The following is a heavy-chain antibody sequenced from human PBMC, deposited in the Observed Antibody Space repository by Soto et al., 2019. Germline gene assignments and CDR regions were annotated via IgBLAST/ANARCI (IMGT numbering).Heavy chain of an antibody. D-gene: IGHD5-18*01. V-gene: IGHV3-33*01. J-gene: IGHJ4*02. CDR1: GFSFSSYG. CDR2: IWYDGSNK. CDR3: ARAFRDTIIAHYFDF. Sequence: QVQLVESGGGVVQPGRSLRISCAASGFSFSSYGMHWVRQAPGKGLEWVAVIWYDGSNKYYVDSVKGRFTISRDNSKNTLYLQMNSLRAEDTAVYYCARAFRDTIIAHYFDFWGQGTLVTVSS.